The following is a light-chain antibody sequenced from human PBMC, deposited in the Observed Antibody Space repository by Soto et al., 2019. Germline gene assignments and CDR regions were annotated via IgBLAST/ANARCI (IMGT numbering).Light chain of an antibody. J-gene: IGKJ1*01. CDR3: QQYNSHPWT. Sequence: DIQMTQSPSSLSASVGDRVTITCQASQDISNYLNWYQQKPGKAPKLLIYKASLLETGVPSRFSGSASGTEFTLTISSLQTDDFGTYYCQQYNSHPWTFGQGTKVDIK. V-gene: IGKV1-5*03. CDR1: QDISNY. CDR2: KAS.